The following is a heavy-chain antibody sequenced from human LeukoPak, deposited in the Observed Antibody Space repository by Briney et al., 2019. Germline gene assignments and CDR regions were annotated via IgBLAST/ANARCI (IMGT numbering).Heavy chain of an antibody. D-gene: IGHD3-16*02. V-gene: IGHV3-30*02. CDR3: VEPSWGSYRPRDY. Sequence: PGGSLRLSCAASGFTFSSYGMHWVRQAPGKGLEWVAFIRYDGSNKYYADSVKGRFTISRDNSKNTLYLQMNSLRAEDTAVYYCVEPSWGSYRPRDYWGQGTLVTVSS. CDR2: IRYDGSNK. J-gene: IGHJ4*02. CDR1: GFTFSSYG.